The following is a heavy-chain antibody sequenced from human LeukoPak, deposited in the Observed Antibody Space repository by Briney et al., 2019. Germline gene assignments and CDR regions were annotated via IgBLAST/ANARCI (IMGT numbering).Heavy chain of an antibody. V-gene: IGHV1-8*01. CDR2: MNPNSSNS. D-gene: IGHD2-2*01. J-gene: IGHJ4*02. CDR1: GYTFTSYD. CDR3: ARGLRGEGYCSSTSCPDNDY. Sequence: GASVKVSCKASGYTFTSYDINWVRQATGQGLEWMGWMNPNSSNSGYAQKFQGRLTMTRDTSISTAYMELSSLRSEDTAVYYCARGLRGEGYCSSTSCPDNDYWGQGTLVTVSS.